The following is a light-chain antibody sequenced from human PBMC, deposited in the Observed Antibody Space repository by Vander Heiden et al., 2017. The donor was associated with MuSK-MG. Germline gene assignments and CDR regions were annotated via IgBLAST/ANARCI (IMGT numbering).Light chain of an antibody. Sequence: MTRSPLSLPVTPGEPASISCRSSQSLLHSNGYNYLDWYLQKPGQSPQLLIYLGSNRASGVPDRFSGSGSGTDFTLKISRVEAEDVGVYYCMQALQTPPTFGQGTKVEIK. J-gene: IGKJ1*01. CDR3: MQALQTPPT. CDR2: LGS. V-gene: IGKV2-28*01. CDR1: QSLLHSNGYNY.